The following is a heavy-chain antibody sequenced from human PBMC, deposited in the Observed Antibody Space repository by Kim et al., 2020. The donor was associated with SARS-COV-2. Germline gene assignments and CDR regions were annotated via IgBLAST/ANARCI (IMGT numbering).Heavy chain of an antibody. CDR2: IYYSGST. CDR3: ASVPPITMVRGVTGWFDP. J-gene: IGHJ5*02. V-gene: IGHV4-39*01. CDR1: GGSISSSSYY. D-gene: IGHD3-10*01. Sequence: SETLSLTCTVSGGSISSSSYYWGWIRQPPGKGLEWIGSIYYSGSTYYNPSLKSRVTISVDTSKNQFSLKLSSVTAADTAVYYCASVPPITMVRGVTGWFDPWGQGTLVTVSS.